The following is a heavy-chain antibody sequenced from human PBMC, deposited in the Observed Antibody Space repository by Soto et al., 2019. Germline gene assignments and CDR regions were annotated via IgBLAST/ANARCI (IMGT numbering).Heavy chain of an antibody. D-gene: IGHD3-16*01. Sequence: PGGSLRLSCAASGFTFSDYYISWLRQPPGKGLEWVSYISKSGSIIHFADSVKGRFAISRDNAKNTLYLQMSSLRAEDTALYYCARDLSPYSDYYDESTSETWFDPWGQGTLVTVSS. CDR1: GFTFSDYY. J-gene: IGHJ5*02. CDR2: ISKSGSII. V-gene: IGHV3-11*01. CDR3: ARDLSPYSDYYDESTSETWFDP.